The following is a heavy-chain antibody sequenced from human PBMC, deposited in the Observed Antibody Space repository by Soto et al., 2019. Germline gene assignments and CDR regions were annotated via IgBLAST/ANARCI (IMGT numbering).Heavy chain of an antibody. J-gene: IGHJ4*02. CDR3: ARGRGSSWFHFDY. D-gene: IGHD6-13*01. Sequence: SETLSLTCAVYGGSFSGYHWSWIRQPPGKGLEWIGEINDSGSTNYNPSLKSRVTISVDTSRNQFSLKLNSVTAADAAVYYCARGRGSSWFHFDYWGQGTLVTVS. CDR2: INDSGST. V-gene: IGHV4-34*01. CDR1: GGSFSGYH.